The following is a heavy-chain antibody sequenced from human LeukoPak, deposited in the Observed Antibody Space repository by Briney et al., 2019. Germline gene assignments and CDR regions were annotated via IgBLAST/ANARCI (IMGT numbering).Heavy chain of an antibody. Sequence: ASVKVSCKTSGYTFTVYNLHWVRQAPGQRLVGMGIIKYSGGDKSYAQTFQGRVFMNGDTSTSTVYMELSSLKSEDTAVYYCARVSDGYNDAYDIWGQGTMVTVSS. CDR1: GYTFTVYN. V-gene: IGHV1-46*01. CDR3: ARVSDGYNDAYDI. D-gene: IGHD5-24*01. J-gene: IGHJ3*02. CDR2: IKYSGGDK.